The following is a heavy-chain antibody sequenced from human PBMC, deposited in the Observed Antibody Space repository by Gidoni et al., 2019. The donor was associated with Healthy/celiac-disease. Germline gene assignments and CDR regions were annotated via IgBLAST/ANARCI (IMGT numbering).Heavy chain of an antibody. CDR2: IIPIFGKA. V-gene: IGHV1-69*06. D-gene: IGHD3-9*01. CDR1: GGPFSSDA. CDR3: ASLVKVGPYNWFDP. J-gene: IGHJ5*02. Sequence: QVQLVQSGAEVKKPGSSVKVSCKASGGPFSSDAISWVRQAPGQGLEWMGGIIPIFGKANYAKKFQGRVTITADKSTSTAYMELSSLRSEDTAVYYCASLVKVGPYNWFDPWGQGTLVTVSS.